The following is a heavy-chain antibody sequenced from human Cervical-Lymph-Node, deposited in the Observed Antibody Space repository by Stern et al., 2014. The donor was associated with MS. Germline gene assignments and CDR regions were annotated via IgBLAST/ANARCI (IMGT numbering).Heavy chain of an antibody. D-gene: IGHD2/OR15-2a*01. CDR1: GGSVSSTNW. CDR2: IYHSGAS. Sequence: QVQLQESGPGLVKPSGTLSLTCAVSGGSVSSTNWWSWVRQSPGKGLEWIGNIYHSGASNYRPSLRSRVSISLDNSKNPLSLPLTAVTAADTAVYYCARERQQYCNSEGCSYWYFDLWGRGTLVTVSS. CDR3: ARERQQYCNSEGCSYWYFDL. J-gene: IGHJ2*01. V-gene: IGHV4-4*02.